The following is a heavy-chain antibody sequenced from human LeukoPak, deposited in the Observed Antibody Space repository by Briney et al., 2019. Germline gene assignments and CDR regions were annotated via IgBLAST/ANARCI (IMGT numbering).Heavy chain of an antibody. J-gene: IGHJ4*02. Sequence: ASVKVSCKASGGTFSSYAISWVRQAPGQGLEWMGGIIPIFGTANYAQKFQGRVTITADESTSTAYMELSSLRAEDTAVYYCAKDPPGGNSYGSLWGQGTLVTVSS. CDR1: GGTFSSYA. V-gene: IGHV1-69*13. D-gene: IGHD5-18*01. CDR2: IIPIFGTA. CDR3: AKDPPGGNSYGSL.